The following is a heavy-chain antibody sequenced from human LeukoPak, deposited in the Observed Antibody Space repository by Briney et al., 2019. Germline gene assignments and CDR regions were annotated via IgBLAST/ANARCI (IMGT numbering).Heavy chain of an antibody. CDR1: GGSIGSGGYT. Sequence: PSETLSLTCAVSGGSIGSGGYTWSWIRQPPGKGLEWIGYIYHSGSTYYNPSLKSRVTISVDRSKNQFSLKLSSVTAADTAVYYCARGVGSSWYNPWGQGTLVIVSS. CDR3: ARGVGSSWYNP. J-gene: IGHJ5*02. V-gene: IGHV4-30-2*01. CDR2: IYHSGST. D-gene: IGHD6-13*01.